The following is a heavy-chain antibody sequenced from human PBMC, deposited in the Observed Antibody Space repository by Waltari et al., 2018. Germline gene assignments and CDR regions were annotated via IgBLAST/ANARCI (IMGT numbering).Heavy chain of an antibody. V-gene: IGHV4-34*02. J-gene: IGHJ4*02. CDR2: TTDSERT. D-gene: IGHD1-1*01. CDR1: GGSFRGYY. CDR3: ARGDGTGKYGY. Sequence: QVQLQQWGAGLLKPSETLSLTCAVYGGSFRGYYWSWIRQPPGKGLEWIGKTTDSERTKYNPHLKSRISISGVKSKNQFSLTVFAVTAADAAVYYCARGDGTGKYGYWGQGTRVTVSS.